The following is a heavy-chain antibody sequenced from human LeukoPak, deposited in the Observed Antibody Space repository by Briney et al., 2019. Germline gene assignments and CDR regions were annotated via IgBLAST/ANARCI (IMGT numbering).Heavy chain of an antibody. J-gene: IGHJ6*03. CDR3: ARTVQDYSNEPGHYMDV. CDR1: GGTFSSYA. Sequence: ASVKVSCKASGGTFSSYAISWVRQAPGQGLEWMGGIIPIFGTANYAQKFQGRVTITTDESTSTAYMELSSLRSEDTAVYYCARTVQDYSNEPGHYMDVWGKGTTVTVSS. V-gene: IGHV1-69*05. CDR2: IIPIFGTA. D-gene: IGHD4-11*01.